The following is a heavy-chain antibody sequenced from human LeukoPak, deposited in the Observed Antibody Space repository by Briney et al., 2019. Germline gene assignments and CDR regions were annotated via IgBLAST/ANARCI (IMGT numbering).Heavy chain of an antibody. D-gene: IGHD6-19*01. CDR2: ISGSGTNI. J-gene: IGHJ4*02. Sequence: PGGSLRLSCAASGFTFSDYYMTWIRQAPRKGLEWFSYISGSGTNIYYADSVKGRFTISRDNAKNSLDLQMNSLRAEDTAVYYCASEAGIDYWGQGTLVTVSS. CDR3: ASEAGIDY. CDR1: GFTFSDYY. V-gene: IGHV3-11*01.